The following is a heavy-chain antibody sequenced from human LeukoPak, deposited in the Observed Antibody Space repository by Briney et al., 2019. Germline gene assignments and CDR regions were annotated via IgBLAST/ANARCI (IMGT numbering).Heavy chain of an antibody. V-gene: IGHV4-59*08. Sequence: SETLSLTCTVSGGSSSRDYWSWIRQPPGKGLEWIGYFYYTGITNYNPSLKSRVTISVDRSKNQFSLELTSVTAADTAVYYCARGSSSSTNWFDPWGQGTQVTVSS. CDR3: ARGSSSSTNWFDP. CDR2: FYYTGIT. J-gene: IGHJ5*02. CDR1: GGSSSRDY. D-gene: IGHD6-13*01.